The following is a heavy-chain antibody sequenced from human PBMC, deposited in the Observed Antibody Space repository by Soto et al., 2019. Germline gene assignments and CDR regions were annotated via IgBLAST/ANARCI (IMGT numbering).Heavy chain of an antibody. J-gene: IGHJ4*02. CDR1: GVSIGSNYY. V-gene: IGHV4-4*02. D-gene: IGHD6-19*01. Sequence: QVLLQESGPGLVQPSGTLSLSCVVSGVSIGSNYYWGWVRQPPGKGLEWLGDVSHIGSVNYNPSLKSRVTISMDKSQNPFSRKLNPVTAADTAVYYCARSLGWAAIDYWGQGTLVIVSS. CDR3: ARSLGWAAIDY. CDR2: VSHIGSV.